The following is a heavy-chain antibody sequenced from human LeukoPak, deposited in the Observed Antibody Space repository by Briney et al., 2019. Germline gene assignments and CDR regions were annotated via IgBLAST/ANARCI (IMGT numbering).Heavy chain of an antibody. D-gene: IGHD3-22*01. CDR3: ARDRHLYYYDSSGLDY. V-gene: IGHV3-21*01. J-gene: IGHJ4*02. CDR1: GFTFSSYS. CDR2: ISSSSSYI. Sequence: GGSLRLSCAASGFTFSSYSMNWVRQAPGKGLEWVSSISSSSSYIYYADSVKGRFTISRDNAKNSLYLQMNSLRAEDTAVYYCARDRHLYYYDSSGLDYWGQGTLVTVSS.